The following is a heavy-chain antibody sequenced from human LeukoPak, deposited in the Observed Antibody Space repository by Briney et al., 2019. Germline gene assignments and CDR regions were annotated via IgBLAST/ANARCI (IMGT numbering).Heavy chain of an antibody. J-gene: IGHJ4*02. V-gene: IGHV1-46*01. Sequence: ASVKVSCTTSGYIFTSYCISWVRQAPGQGLEWMGIINPSGGSTSYAQKFQGRVTMTRDTSTSTGYIDLSSLRSEDTAVYYCARPHYGDYGHFDYWGQGTLVTVSS. D-gene: IGHD4-17*01. CDR3: ARPHYGDYGHFDY. CDR2: INPSGGST. CDR1: GYIFTSYC.